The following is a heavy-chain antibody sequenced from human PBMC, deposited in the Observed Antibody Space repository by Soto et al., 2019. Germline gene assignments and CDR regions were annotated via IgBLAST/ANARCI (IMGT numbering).Heavy chain of an antibody. D-gene: IGHD3-16*02. V-gene: IGHV1-69*02. CDR2: IIPILGIA. CDR1: GGTFSSYT. CDR3: AIRMVMITFGGVIVPVCGFDY. Sequence: QVQLVQSGAEVKKPGSSVKVSCKASGGTFSSYTISWVRQAPGQGLEWMGRIIPILGIANYAQKFQGRVTITADKSTSTAYMELSSLRSEDTAVYYCAIRMVMITFGGVIVPVCGFDYWGQGTLVTVSS. J-gene: IGHJ4*02.